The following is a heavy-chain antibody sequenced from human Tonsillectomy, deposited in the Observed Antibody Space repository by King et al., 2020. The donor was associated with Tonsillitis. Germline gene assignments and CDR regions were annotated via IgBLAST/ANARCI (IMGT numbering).Heavy chain of an antibody. Sequence: QLVQSGAEMKKPGESLKISCKGSGYNFTNYWIGWVRQMPGKGLERMGIIYPADSDTRYSPSFQGQVTISADKSINTAYLQWSSLKASDTAMYYCARPISYGNDAFDFWGQGTMVTVSS. CDR3: ARPISYGNDAFDF. CDR1: GYNFTNYW. CDR2: IYPADSDT. D-gene: IGHD2/OR15-2a*01. V-gene: IGHV5-51*03. J-gene: IGHJ3*01.